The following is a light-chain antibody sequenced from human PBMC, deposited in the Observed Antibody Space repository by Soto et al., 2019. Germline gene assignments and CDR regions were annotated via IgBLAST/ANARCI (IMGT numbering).Light chain of an antibody. Sequence: DIPMTQSPSSLSASVGDRVTITCRASQPITKFLNWFQHKPGEAPKRLIYGSSILQDGVPSRFSGSGSGTDYTLTISGLQTEDFPTYFCQQSYSVPLTFGGGTKVEI. CDR2: GSS. V-gene: IGKV1-39*01. CDR3: QQSYSVPLT. CDR1: QPITKF. J-gene: IGKJ4*01.